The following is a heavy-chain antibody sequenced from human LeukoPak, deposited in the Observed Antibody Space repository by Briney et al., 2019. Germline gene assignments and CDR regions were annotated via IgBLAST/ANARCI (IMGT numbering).Heavy chain of an antibody. CDR3: ARHSTQSSGASVDRAIDY. Sequence: LGESLKISCKGSGYSFTSYWIGWVRQMPGKGLEWMGIIYPGDSDTRYSPSFQGQVTISVDKSISTAYLQWSSLKASDTATYYCARHSTQSSGASVDRAIDYWGQGTLVTVSS. J-gene: IGHJ4*02. CDR2: IYPGDSDT. D-gene: IGHD6-25*01. CDR1: GYSFTSYW. V-gene: IGHV5-51*01.